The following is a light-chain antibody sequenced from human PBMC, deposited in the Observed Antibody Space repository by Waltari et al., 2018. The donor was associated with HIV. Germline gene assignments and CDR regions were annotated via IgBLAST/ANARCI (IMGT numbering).Light chain of an antibody. CDR2: GAS. V-gene: IGKV3-20*01. CDR1: QSVSSSY. J-gene: IGKJ1*01. Sequence: EIVLTPSPGTLSLSPGERATLPCRASQSVSSSYLAWYQQKPGQAPRLHIYGASSRATGIPDRFSGSGSGTDFTLTISRLEPEDFAVYYCQQYGSSRWTFGQGTKVEIK. CDR3: QQYGSSRWT.